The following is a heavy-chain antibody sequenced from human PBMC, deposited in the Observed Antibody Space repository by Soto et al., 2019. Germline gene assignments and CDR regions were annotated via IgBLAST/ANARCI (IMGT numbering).Heavy chain of an antibody. J-gene: IGHJ4*02. Sequence: QVQLVQSGAEVMKPGSSVRVSCTTSGGTFNFYTIKWVRQAPGQGLEWVGRVNPIVGMSNSAQKFQGRVTITADKSTNIAYMDLTRLKSEDTAVYYCATSYGSGSTHFDSWGQGTLVTVSS. CDR1: GGTFNFYT. CDR2: VNPIVGMS. D-gene: IGHD3-10*01. V-gene: IGHV1-69*02. CDR3: ATSYGSGSTHFDS.